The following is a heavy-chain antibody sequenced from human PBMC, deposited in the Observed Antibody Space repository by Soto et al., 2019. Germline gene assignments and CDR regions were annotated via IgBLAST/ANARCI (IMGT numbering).Heavy chain of an antibody. D-gene: IGHD4-17*01. CDR1: GGSITTSDL. J-gene: IGHJ4*02. CDR3: AGRRDYDY. Sequence: SETLSLTCDVSGGSITTSDLCSFVRQFPGRGLEWIGEIAHDGNTNYNPSLSGRVTMSVDLSNSQFSLNVASATAADPAVYFCAGRRDYDYWGQGTLVTVSS. CDR2: IAHDGNT. V-gene: IGHV4-4*02.